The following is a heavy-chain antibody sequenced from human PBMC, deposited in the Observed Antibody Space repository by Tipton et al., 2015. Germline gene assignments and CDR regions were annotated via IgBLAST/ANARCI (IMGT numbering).Heavy chain of an antibody. V-gene: IGHV4-59*01. D-gene: IGHD6-6*01. CDR1: GGSIHNYY. Sequence: TLSLTCTVSGGSIHNYYWSWIRQPPGKGLEWIGSIYSIGSGYYNPSLKSGVTMSVDTSKNQFSLRLTSVTAADTAVYYCARVGGSSSPTAYLDYWRQGTLVTVSS. CDR2: IYSIGSG. CDR3: ARVGGSSSPTAYLDY. J-gene: IGHJ4*02.